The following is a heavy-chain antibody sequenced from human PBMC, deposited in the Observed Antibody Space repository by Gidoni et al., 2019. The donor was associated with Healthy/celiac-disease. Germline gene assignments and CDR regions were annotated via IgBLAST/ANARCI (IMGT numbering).Heavy chain of an antibody. Sequence: QLQLQESGSGLVKPSQTLSLTCAFPGGSISSGGYSWSWIRQPPGKGLEWIGYIYHSGSTYYNPSLKSRVTISVDRSKNQFSLKLSSVTAADTAVYYCARMDSSGHFDYWGQGTLVTVSS. V-gene: IGHV4-30-2*01. D-gene: IGHD3-22*01. CDR1: GGSISSGGYS. CDR3: ARMDSSGHFDY. CDR2: IYHSGST. J-gene: IGHJ4*02.